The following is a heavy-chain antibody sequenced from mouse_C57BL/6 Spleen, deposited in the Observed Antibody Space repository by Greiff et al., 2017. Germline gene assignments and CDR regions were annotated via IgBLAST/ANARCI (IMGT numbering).Heavy chain of an antibody. CDR1: GYTFTSYW. J-gene: IGHJ3*01. V-gene: IGHV1-64*01. D-gene: IGHD2-4*01. CDR3: ARDDYDVGLAY. Sequence: QVQLQQPGAELVKPGASVKLSCTASGYTFTSYWMHLVKQRPGQGLAWIGMIHPNSGSTNYNEKFKNKATLTVAKSSSTAYMQLSSLTSEDSAVYYCARDDYDVGLAYWGQGTLVTVSA. CDR2: IHPNSGST.